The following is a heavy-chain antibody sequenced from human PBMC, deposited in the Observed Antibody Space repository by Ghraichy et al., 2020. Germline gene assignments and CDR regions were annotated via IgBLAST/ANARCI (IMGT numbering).Heavy chain of an antibody. J-gene: IGHJ6*03. D-gene: IGHD6-13*01. CDR2: ISSSFSGTI. CDR3: ARDGESSTWYPYYYMDV. V-gene: IGHV3-48*04. Sequence: GGSLRLSCAASGFTSSSYSMNWVRQAPGKRLEWVSYISSSFSGTIYYADSVEGRFTISRDNAKNSLYLQMNSLRAEDTAVYYCARDGESSTWYPYYYMDVWGKGTTVTVSS. CDR1: GFTSSSYS.